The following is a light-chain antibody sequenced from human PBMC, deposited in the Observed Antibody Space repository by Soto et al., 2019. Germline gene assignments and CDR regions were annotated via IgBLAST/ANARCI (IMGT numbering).Light chain of an antibody. Sequence: QSALTQPPSASGSPGQSVTLSCTGTSSDVGGYNYVSWYQQHPGKAPTLMLYEVSRPPSGVPDCFSGAKSGNTAAPTVFGLLADDDDDYYCSSDSGSNKLDLVFGGGTKLTVL. CDR2: EVS. J-gene: IGLJ2*01. V-gene: IGLV2-8*01. CDR1: SSDVGGYNY. CDR3: SSDSGSNKLDLV.